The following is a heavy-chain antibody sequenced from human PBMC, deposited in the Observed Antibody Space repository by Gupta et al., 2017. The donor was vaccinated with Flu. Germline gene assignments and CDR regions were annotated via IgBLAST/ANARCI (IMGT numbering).Heavy chain of an antibody. J-gene: IGHJ4*02. CDR2: IRNKANSHTT. V-gene: IGHV3-72*01. CDR1: GFTFSDYY. D-gene: IGHD2-15*01. CDR3: TRIHQTVDVIDY. Sequence: EVQLVESGGGLVQPGGSLRVSCVASGFTFSDYYMDWVRQAPGKGLEWVGRIRNKANSHTTEYAASVKGRITISRDDSKNSLYLQMNSLKTEDTAVYYWTRIHQTVDVIDYWGQGTLVTVSS.